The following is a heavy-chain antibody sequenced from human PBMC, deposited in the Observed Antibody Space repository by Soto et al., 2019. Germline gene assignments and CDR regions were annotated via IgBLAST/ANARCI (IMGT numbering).Heavy chain of an antibody. Sequence: QVQLVQSGAEVKEPGASVKVSCKASGYTFTSYGISWVRQAPGQGLEWMGWISAYNGNTNYAQKLQGRVTMTTDTSTSTAYMELRSLRSDDTAVYYCARDGVVVVAALPYYYYYGMDVWGQGTTVTVSS. V-gene: IGHV1-18*04. CDR2: ISAYNGNT. CDR1: GYTFTSYG. CDR3: ARDGVVVVAALPYYYYYGMDV. D-gene: IGHD2-15*01. J-gene: IGHJ6*02.